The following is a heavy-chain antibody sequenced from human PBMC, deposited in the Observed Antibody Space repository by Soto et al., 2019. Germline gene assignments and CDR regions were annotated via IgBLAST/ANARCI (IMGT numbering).Heavy chain of an antibody. V-gene: IGHV1-69*06. CDR3: ARAPMGITIFGVPFDP. CDR2: IIPIFGTA. J-gene: IGHJ5*02. Sequence: QVQLVQSGAEVKKPGSSVKVSCKASGGTFSSYAISWVRQPPGQGLEWMGGIIPIFGTANYAQKFQGRVTITADKSTSTAYMELSSLRSEDTAVYYCARAPMGITIFGVPFDPWGQGTLVTVSS. CDR1: GGTFSSYA. D-gene: IGHD3-3*01.